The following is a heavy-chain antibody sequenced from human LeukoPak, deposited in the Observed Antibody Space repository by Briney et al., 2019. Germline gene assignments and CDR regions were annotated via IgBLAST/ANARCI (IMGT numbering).Heavy chain of an antibody. V-gene: IGHV4-34*01. CDR2: INHSGST. D-gene: IGHD5-12*01. CDR1: GGSFSGYY. J-gene: IGHJ6*03. CDR3: ARGDGGYSGYDSYYYYMDV. Sequence: SETLSLTCAVYGGSFSGYYWSWIRQPPGKGLERIGEINHSGSTNYNPSLKSRVTISVYTSKNQFSLKLSSVTAADTAVYYCARGDGGYSGYDSYYYYMDVWGKGTTVTVSS.